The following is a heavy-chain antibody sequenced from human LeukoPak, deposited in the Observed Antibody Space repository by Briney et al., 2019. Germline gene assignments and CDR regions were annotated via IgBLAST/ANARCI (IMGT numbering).Heavy chain of an antibody. CDR3: AKSLYSGSYYEAFDI. CDR1: GFTFSICA. CDR2: ISGSGGST. V-gene: IGHV3-23*01. J-gene: IGHJ3*02. Sequence: PGGSLRLSCAASGFTFSICAKSWVRQAPGKGLEWVSGISGSGGSTYYTDSVKGRFTISRDNSKNMVYLEMNSLRAEDTAVYYCAKSLYSGSYYEAFDIWGQGTMVTVSS. D-gene: IGHD1-26*01.